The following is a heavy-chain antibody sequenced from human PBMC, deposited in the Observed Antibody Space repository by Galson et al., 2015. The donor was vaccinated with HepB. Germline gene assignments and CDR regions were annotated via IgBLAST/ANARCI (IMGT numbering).Heavy chain of an antibody. Sequence: SVKVSCKASGGTFSSYAISWVRQAPGQGLEWMGRIIPILGIANYAQKFQGRVTITADKSTSTAYMELSSLRSEDTAVYYCAIYYYDSSGYLDYWGQGTLVTVSS. CDR3: AIYYYDSSGYLDY. CDR2: IIPILGIA. J-gene: IGHJ4*02. D-gene: IGHD3-22*01. CDR1: GGTFSSYA. V-gene: IGHV1-69*04.